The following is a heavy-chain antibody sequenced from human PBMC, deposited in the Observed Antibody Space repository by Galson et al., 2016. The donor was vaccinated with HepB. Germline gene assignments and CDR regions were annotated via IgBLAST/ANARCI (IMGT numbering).Heavy chain of an antibody. J-gene: IGHJ4*02. CDR2: INHSGSV. CDR3: ARGRGYYDFWSGSNVPDS. D-gene: IGHD3-3*01. V-gene: IGHV4-34*01. Sequence: SETLSLTCAVYGGSFSGYYWSWIRQPPGKGLEWIGEINHSGSVDYNPSLKGRVRISVDTSRKQFSLNLRSMTAADTAHYYCARGRGYYDFWSGSNVPDSWGRGALVTVSS. CDR1: GGSFSGYY.